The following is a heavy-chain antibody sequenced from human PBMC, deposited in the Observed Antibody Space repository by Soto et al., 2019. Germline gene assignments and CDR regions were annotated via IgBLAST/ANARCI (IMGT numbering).Heavy chain of an antibody. J-gene: IGHJ4*02. CDR3: ARHPVNYYDSSGYYYTSDF. V-gene: IGHV5-10-1*01. CDR1: GYNFTNYW. CDR2: IDPSDSFT. Sequence: PGESLKIYCEGSGYNFTNYWISWVRRMPGKGLEWMGRIDPSDSFTNYSPSLEGHVTISADRSTSTAYLQWSSLKASDTAMYYCARHPVNYYDSSGYYYTSDFWGQGTLVTVSS. D-gene: IGHD3-22*01.